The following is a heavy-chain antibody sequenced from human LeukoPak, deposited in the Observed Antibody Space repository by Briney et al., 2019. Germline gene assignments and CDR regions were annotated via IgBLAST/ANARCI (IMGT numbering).Heavy chain of an antibody. Sequence: ASVTVSCKASGYTFTGYYMHWVRQAPGQGREWMGWINPNSGGTNYAQKFQGRVTITRDTAISTAYMGLSRVRSDDTAVYYCARDLEMTTVTTGDYWGQGALVTVSS. CDR2: INPNSGGT. D-gene: IGHD4-11*01. CDR3: ARDLEMTTVTTGDY. CDR1: GYTFTGYY. V-gene: IGHV1-2*02. J-gene: IGHJ4*02.